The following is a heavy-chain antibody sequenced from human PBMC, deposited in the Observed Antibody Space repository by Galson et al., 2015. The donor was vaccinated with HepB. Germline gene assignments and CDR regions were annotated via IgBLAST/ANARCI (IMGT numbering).Heavy chain of an antibody. V-gene: IGHV1-18*04. CDR1: GYTFSNFG. CDR3: ARVRVGVRNPGGYYQDYDMDV. CDR2: IIVQHDKT. D-gene: IGHD1-26*01. Sequence: SVKVSCKASGYTFSNFGISWVRQAPGQGLEWMGWIIVQHDKTNYAQNFQGGVTMTTDTSTSIAYMELRSLRSDDTAMYYCARVRVGVRNPGGYYQDYDMDVWGKGTTVTVAS. J-gene: IGHJ6*04.